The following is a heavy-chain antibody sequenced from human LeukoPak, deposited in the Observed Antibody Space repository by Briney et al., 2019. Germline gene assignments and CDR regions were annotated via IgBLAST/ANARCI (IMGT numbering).Heavy chain of an antibody. D-gene: IGHD7-27*01. Sequence: GGSLRLSCAASGFTFSSYEMNWVRQAPGKGLEWVSYISSSDNTIYYADSVKGRFTISRDNAKNSLYLQMNSLRAEDTAVYYCARDINWVGGYWGQGTLVTASS. CDR3: ARDINWVGGY. V-gene: IGHV3-48*03. J-gene: IGHJ4*02. CDR1: GFTFSSYE. CDR2: ISSSDNTI.